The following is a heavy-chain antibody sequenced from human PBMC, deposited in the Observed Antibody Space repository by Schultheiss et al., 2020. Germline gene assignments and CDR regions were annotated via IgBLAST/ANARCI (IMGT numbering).Heavy chain of an antibody. CDR1: GFTFSSFA. V-gene: IGHV3-23*01. CDR2: ITGSGDKT. Sequence: GGSLRLSCATSGFTFSSFAMSWVRQAPGKGLEWVSAITGSGDKTYYADSVKGRFTISRDNSKNTLYLQMNSVRAEDTAVYYCARRTIFGVQPYYYYGLDVWGQGTTVTVSS. D-gene: IGHD3-3*01. CDR3: ARRTIFGVQPYYYYGLDV. J-gene: IGHJ6*02.